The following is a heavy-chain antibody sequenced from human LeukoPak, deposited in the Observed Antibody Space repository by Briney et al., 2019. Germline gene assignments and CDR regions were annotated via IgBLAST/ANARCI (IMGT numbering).Heavy chain of an antibody. D-gene: IGHD3-9*01. CDR2: IHRGGST. CDR3: ARKSATDYYETDY. CDR1: GDSINNNIW. V-gene: IGHV4-4*02. Sequence: SETLSLTCAVSGDSINNNIWWTWVRQPPGKGLEWIGEIHRGGSTNYKPSLRSRVTISVDKSKNQFSLKLTSVTAADTAIYYCARKSATDYYETDYWGQGALVTVSS. J-gene: IGHJ4*02.